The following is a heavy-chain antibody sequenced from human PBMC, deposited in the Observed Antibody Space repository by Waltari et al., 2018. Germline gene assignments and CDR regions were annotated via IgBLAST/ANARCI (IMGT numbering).Heavy chain of an antibody. CDR3: ARLPGNYDAFDI. Sequence: QVQLQESGPGLVKPSEPLSLTCTVSAGSISSSYWSWIRQPPGKGLEWIGYIYYSGSTNYNPSLKSRVTISVDTSKNQFSLKLSSVTAADTAVYYCARLPGNYDAFDIWGQGTMVTVSS. J-gene: IGHJ3*02. D-gene: IGHD4-4*01. CDR1: AGSISSSY. CDR2: IYYSGST. V-gene: IGHV4-59*01.